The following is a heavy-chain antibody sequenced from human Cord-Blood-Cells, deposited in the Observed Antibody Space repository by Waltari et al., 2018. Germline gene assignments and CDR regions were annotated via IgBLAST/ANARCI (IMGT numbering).Heavy chain of an antibody. Sequence: QVQLVQPGAEVKKPGASVKVSCKAAGYTLTGYYMHWVRQAPGQGLEWMGWINPNSGGTNYAQKYQGWVTINRDTSISTAYIELSRLRSDDTAVYYCARGGGYSGYDSYYGMDVWGQGTTVTVSS. J-gene: IGHJ6*02. CDR2: INPNSGGT. CDR3: ARGGGYSGYDSYYGMDV. V-gene: IGHV1-2*04. D-gene: IGHD5-12*01. CDR1: GYTLTGYY.